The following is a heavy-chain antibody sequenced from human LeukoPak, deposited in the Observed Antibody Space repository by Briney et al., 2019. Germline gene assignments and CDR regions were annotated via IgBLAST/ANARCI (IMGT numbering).Heavy chain of an antibody. D-gene: IGHD1-26*01. CDR2: IYYSGST. J-gene: IGHJ3*02. CDR3: ARDGALGVDAFDI. Sequence: SETLSLTCTVSGGSISSYYWNWIRQPPGKGLEWIGYIYYSGSTNYNPSLKSRVTISVDTSKNQFSLNLTSVTAADTAVYYCARDGALGVDAFDIWGQGTMVTVSS. CDR1: GGSISSYY. V-gene: IGHV4-59*01.